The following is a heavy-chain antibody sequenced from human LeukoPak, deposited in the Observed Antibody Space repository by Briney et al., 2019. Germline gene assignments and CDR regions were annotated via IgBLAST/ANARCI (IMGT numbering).Heavy chain of an antibody. CDR1: GFTFSIYA. CDR3: ARDRPNYYGSDGHYYRRDGDY. V-gene: IGHV3-23*01. J-gene: IGHJ4*02. CDR2: ITSRGEST. Sequence: GGSLRLSCAASGFTFSIYAMSWVRQAPGKGLQWVSSITSRGESTWYVDSVKGRFTITRDNSENTLYLQTHSLRAEVTAVYYCARDRPNYYGSDGHYYRRDGDYWGRGTLVSVSS. D-gene: IGHD3-22*01.